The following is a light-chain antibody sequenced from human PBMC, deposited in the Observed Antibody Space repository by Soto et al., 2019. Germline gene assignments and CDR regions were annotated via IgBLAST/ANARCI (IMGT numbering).Light chain of an antibody. CDR1: ESVSSF. CDR3: QQRSDWPPLT. V-gene: IGKV3-11*01. Sequence: DIVLTQSPATVALSPGERATLSCRASESVSSFLAWYQQKPGQAPRLLIYDASNRAAGIPDRFSGSGSGTDFTLTISSLEPEDFAVYYCQQRSDWPPLTFGGGTKVDI. CDR2: DAS. J-gene: IGKJ4*01.